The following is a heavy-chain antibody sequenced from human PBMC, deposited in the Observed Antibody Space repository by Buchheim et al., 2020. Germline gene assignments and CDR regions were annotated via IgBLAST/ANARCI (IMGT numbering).Heavy chain of an antibody. Sequence: VQLVESGGGLVQPGGSLRLSCAASGFTFSSYWMHWVRQAPGKGLEWVSVISYDGRGTYYGDSVKGRFTVSRDNSKNMLYLEMNSLLPKDTAVYYCGPLWANNDWGRGT. V-gene: IGHV3-30*03. CDR2: ISYDGRGT. J-gene: IGHJ4*02. CDR3: GPLWANND. CDR1: GFTFSSYW. D-gene: IGHD1-26*01.